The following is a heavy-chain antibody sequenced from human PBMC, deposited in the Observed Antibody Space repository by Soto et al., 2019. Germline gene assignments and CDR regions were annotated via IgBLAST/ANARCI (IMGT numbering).Heavy chain of an antibody. D-gene: IGHD3-22*01. CDR2: ISSSSSTI. CDR1: GFTFSSYS. J-gene: IGHJ3*02. CDR3: ARDLDYYDSRGFDI. V-gene: IGHV3-48*02. Sequence: PGGSLRLSCAASGFTFSSYSMNWVRQAPGKGLEWVSYISSSSSTIYYADSVKGRFTISRDNAKNSLYLQMNSLRDEDTAVYYCARDLDYYDSRGFDIWGQGTMVTVSS.